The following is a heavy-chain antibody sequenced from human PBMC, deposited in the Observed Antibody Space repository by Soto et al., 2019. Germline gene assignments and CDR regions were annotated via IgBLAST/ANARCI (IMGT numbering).Heavy chain of an antibody. V-gene: IGHV4-31*03. CDR1: GGSISSGGYY. Sequence: QVQLQESGPGLVKPSQTLSLTCTVSGGSISSGGYYWSWIRQHPGKGLEWFGYIYYSGSTYYNPSLTSRVTISVDTSKNQFSLKLSSVTAADTAVYYCARTSEATTVTTSWGLDYWGQGTLVTVSS. D-gene: IGHD4-17*01. CDR2: IYYSGST. CDR3: ARTSEATTVTTSWGLDY. J-gene: IGHJ4*02.